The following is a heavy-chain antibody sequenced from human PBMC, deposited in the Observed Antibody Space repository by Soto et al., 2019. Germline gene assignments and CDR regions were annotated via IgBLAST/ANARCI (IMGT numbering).Heavy chain of an antibody. CDR3: AGGGDIVVVPAAPGGMDV. V-gene: IGHV1-18*01. D-gene: IGHD2-2*01. CDR1: GYTFTSYG. Sequence: QVQLVQSGAEVKKPGASVKVSCKASGYTFTSYGISWVRQAPGQGLEWMGWISAYNGNTNYAQKLQGRVTMTTDTSTSTAYMGLRSLRSDATAVYYGAGGGDIVVVPAAPGGMDVSGQGTTVTVSS. CDR2: ISAYNGNT. J-gene: IGHJ6*02.